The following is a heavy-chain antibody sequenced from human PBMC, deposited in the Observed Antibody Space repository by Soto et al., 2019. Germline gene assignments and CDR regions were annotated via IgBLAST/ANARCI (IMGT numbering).Heavy chain of an antibody. CDR2: ISGSGSST. D-gene: IGHD2-2*01. V-gene: IGHV3-23*01. J-gene: IGHJ5*02. CDR3: AKRWYQLRRVGLNWFDP. CDR1: GFTFSSYA. Sequence: GGSLRLSCAASGFTFSSYAMSWVRQAPGKGLEWVSAISGSGSSTYYADSVKGRFTISRDNSKNTLYLQMNSLRAEDTAGDYCAKRWYQLRRVGLNWFDPWGQGTLVTVSS.